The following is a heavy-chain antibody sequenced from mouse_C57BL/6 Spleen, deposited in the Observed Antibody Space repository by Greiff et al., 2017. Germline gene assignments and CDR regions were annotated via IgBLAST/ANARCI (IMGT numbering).Heavy chain of an antibody. CDR1: GYTFTSYW. J-gene: IGHJ4*01. CDR3: ARYYSSYGLY. CDR2: IHTNSGST. D-gene: IGHD2-5*01. Sequence: QVQLQQSGAELVKPGASVKLSCKASGYTFTSYWMHWVKQRPGQGLEWIGMIHTNSGSTNYNEKFKSKATLTVNKSSSTAYMQLSSLKSEYSAVYYGARYYSSYGLYWVQGTSVTVSS. V-gene: IGHV1-64*01.